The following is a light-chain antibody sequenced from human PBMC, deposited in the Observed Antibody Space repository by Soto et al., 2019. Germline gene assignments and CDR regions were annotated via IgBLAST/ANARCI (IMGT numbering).Light chain of an antibody. V-gene: IGKV1-5*03. Sequence: DTQMTQSPSTLSASVGDRVTITCRASQSISTSMAWYQQRPGTAPKLLIYKTSTFESGVPSRVGGSGSGTEFTLTISSLQPDDFATYYCQQYNTYSPTFGQGTKVEVK. CDR2: KTS. J-gene: IGKJ1*01. CDR3: QQYNTYSPT. CDR1: QSISTS.